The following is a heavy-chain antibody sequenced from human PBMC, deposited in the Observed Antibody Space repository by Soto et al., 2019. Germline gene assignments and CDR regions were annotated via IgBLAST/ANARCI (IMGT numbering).Heavy chain of an antibody. D-gene: IGHD6-13*01. CDR2: IDPSDSYT. J-gene: IGHJ6*02. Sequence: LGESLKISCKGSGYSFTSYWISWVRQMPGKGLEWMGRIDPSDSYTNYSPSFQGHVTISADKSISTAYLQWSSLKASDTAMYYCARSIAAAGPTYYYGMDVWGQGTTVTSP. CDR3: ARSIAAAGPTYYYGMDV. CDR1: GYSFTSYW. V-gene: IGHV5-10-1*01.